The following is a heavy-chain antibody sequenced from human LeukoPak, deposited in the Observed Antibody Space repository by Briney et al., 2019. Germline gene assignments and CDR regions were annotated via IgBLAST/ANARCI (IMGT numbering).Heavy chain of an antibody. CDR1: GFTVSSNY. CDR3: ARTPLDSGSYPDY. D-gene: IGHD1-26*01. V-gene: IGHV3-66*01. Sequence: PGGSLRLSCAASGFTVSSNYMSWVRQAPGKGLEWVSVIYSGGSTYYADSVKGRFTISRDNSKNTLYLQMNSLRAEDTAVYYCARTPLDSGSYPDYWGQGTLVTVSS. J-gene: IGHJ4*02. CDR2: IYSGGST.